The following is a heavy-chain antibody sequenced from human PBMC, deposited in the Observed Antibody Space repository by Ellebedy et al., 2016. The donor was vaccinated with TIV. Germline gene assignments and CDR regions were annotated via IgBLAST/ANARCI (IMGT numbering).Heavy chain of an antibody. D-gene: IGHD1-14*01. CDR1: GYTFTNYG. Sequence: AASVKVSCKASGYTFTNYGISWVRQAPGQGLEWMGWISGYNGNTYSAQKLQGRVTMTTDTSTSTAYMELRSLRSDDTAVYYCAKLGHRATPDDSWGQGTLVTVSS. V-gene: IGHV1-18*04. J-gene: IGHJ4*02. CDR3: AKLGHRATPDDS. CDR2: ISGYNGNT.